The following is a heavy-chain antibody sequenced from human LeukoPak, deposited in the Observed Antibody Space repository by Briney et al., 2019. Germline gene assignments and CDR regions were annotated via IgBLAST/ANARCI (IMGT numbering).Heavy chain of an antibody. Sequence: GASVKVSCKASGGTFSSYAISWVRQAPGQGLAWMGRIIPILGIANYAQKFQGRVTITADKSTSTAYMELSSLRSEDTAVYYCARDCLVQLWPKQIYYFSYWGQGTLVTVSS. CDR3: ARDCLVQLWPKQIYYFSY. CDR2: IIPILGIA. J-gene: IGHJ4*02. V-gene: IGHV1-69*04. D-gene: IGHD5-18*01. CDR1: GGTFSSYA.